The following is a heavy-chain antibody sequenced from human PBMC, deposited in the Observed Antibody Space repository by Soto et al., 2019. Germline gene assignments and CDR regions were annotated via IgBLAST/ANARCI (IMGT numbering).Heavy chain of an antibody. V-gene: IGHV3-21*01. CDR3: ATSTWYAFDI. D-gene: IGHD6-13*01. CDR2: ISGSSDFL. CDR1: GFTFSNSI. J-gene: IGHJ3*02. Sequence: EVQLVESGGGLVKPGGSLGLSCAASGFTFSNSIINWVRQAPGQGLEWVSSISGSSDFLYYADSVKGRFTISRDTATNSLYLQMNSLRAEDTAVYYCATSTWYAFDIWGQGTMVTVSS.